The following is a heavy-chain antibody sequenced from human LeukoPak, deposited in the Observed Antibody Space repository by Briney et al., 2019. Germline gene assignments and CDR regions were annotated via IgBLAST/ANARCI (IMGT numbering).Heavy chain of an antibody. CDR2: INNDGSST. D-gene: IGHD6-13*01. CDR1: GFTFSSYC. J-gene: IGHJ4*02. V-gene: IGHV3-74*01. CDR3: ARENSGIAATDIIDY. Sequence: GGTLRLSRASSGFTFSSYCMHWVRHAPGKGLVGVSRINNDGSSTTYEDSVKGRFTITRDTAKSTLYLQMNSLRAEDTAIYYCARENSGIAATDIIDYWGQGTLVTVSS.